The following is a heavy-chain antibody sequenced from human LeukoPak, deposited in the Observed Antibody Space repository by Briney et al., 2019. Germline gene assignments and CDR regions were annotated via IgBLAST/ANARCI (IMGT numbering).Heavy chain of an antibody. J-gene: IGHJ5*02. V-gene: IGHV5-51*01. D-gene: IGHD2-21*02. Sequence: GESLKISCKGSGYSFNSYWIGWVRQMPGKGLEWMGNIYPGDSDTRYSPSFRGQVTISADKSINTAYLQWSSLKASDTAMYYCARRAYCSGVCPSWFDPWGQGTLVTVSS. CDR3: ARRAYCSGVCPSWFDP. CDR1: GYSFNSYW. CDR2: IYPGDSDT.